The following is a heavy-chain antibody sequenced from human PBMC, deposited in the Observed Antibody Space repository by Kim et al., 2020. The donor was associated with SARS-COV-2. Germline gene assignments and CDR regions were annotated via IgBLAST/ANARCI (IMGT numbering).Heavy chain of an antibody. V-gene: IGHV3-7*01. J-gene: IGHJ4*02. Sequence: VDSVTGRFTITRDNAKNSLYLQRNSLRAEDTAVYYCAREADYYDSSAFDYWGQGTLVTVSS. D-gene: IGHD3-22*01. CDR3: AREADYYDSSAFDY.